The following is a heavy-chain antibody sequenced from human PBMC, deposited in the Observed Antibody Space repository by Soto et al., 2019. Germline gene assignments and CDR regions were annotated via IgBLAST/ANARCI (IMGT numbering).Heavy chain of an antibody. V-gene: IGHV3-23*01. Sequence: PGGSLRLSCAASGFTFSNYAMNWVRQAPGKGLEWVSAISGSGGTTYYADSVKGRLTMSRDNSKNTLYLQMNSLRADDTAAYYCAKSPYCSGGSCYSGYYYYYMDVWGKGTTVTVSS. CDR3: AKSPYCSGGSCYSGYYYYYMDV. D-gene: IGHD2-15*01. CDR1: GFTFSNYA. J-gene: IGHJ6*03. CDR2: ISGSGGTT.